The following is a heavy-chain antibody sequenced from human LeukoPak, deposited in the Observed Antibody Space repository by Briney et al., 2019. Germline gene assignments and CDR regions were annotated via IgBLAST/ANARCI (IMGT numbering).Heavy chain of an antibody. J-gene: IGHJ5*02. CDR3: ARSKEQPGGSFCTRQLNIWFDP. V-gene: IGHV4-34*01. CDR2: IYDTGST. Sequence: SETLSLTCGVCGGSFNDYYWSWIRQPPGKGLEWIGDIYDTGSTNYNPSLTRRVNISVKSPKKQFALTLSTVTAADVAAYYCARSKEQPGGSFCTRQLNIWFDPWGQGTLVTVSS. D-gene: IGHD1/OR15-1a*01. CDR1: GGSFNDYY.